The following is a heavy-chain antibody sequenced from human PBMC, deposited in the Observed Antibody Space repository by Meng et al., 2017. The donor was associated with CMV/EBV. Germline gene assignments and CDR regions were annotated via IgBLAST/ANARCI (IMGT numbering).Heavy chain of an antibody. D-gene: IGHD3-22*01. V-gene: IGHV3-48*04. CDR1: GFTFSSYS. CDR2: ISSSSSTI. Sequence: ESLKTSCAASGFTFSSYSMNWVRQAPGKGLEWVSYISSSSSTIYYADSVKGRFTIPRDNAKNSLYLQMNSLRAEDTAVYYCARIPSSKRITMIVVDYWGQGTLVTVSS. CDR3: ARIPSSKRITMIVVDY. J-gene: IGHJ4*02.